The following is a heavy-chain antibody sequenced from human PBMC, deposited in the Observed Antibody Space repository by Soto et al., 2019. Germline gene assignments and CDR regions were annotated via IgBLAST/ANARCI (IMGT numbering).Heavy chain of an antibody. D-gene: IGHD2-2*02. V-gene: IGHV5-51*01. CDR3: ARRGYCSGTTCYKWFDP. CDR2: IYPGDSDT. CDR1: GYSFSTYW. Sequence: GESLKISCKGSGYSFSTYWIAWVRQMPGKGLEWMGIIYPGDSDTRYSPSFQGQVTISADKSISTAYLQWSSLKASDTAMYYCARRGYCSGTTCYKWFDPWGQGTLVTSPQ. J-gene: IGHJ5*02.